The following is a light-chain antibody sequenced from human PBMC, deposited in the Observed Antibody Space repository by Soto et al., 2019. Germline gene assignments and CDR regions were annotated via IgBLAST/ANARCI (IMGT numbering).Light chain of an antibody. J-gene: IGLJ3*02. CDR1: SSNIGSNY. CDR3: ATWDDSLSGPV. Sequence: QSVLTQAPSASGTPGQRVTISCSGSSSNIGSNYVYWYQQLPGTAPKLLIYSNNHRPSGVPDRFSGSKSGTSASLAISGLRSEDEADYYCATWDDSLSGPVFGGGTKLTVL. CDR2: SNN. V-gene: IGLV1-47*02.